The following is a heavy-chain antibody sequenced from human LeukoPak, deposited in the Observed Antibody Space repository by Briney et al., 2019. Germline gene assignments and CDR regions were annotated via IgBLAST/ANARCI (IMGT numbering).Heavy chain of an antibody. Sequence: GGSLRLSCAASGFTFSSYAMSWVRQAPGKGLEWVARINSKSDGGTTDSAAPVKGRFTISRDDSKNTVYLQMNSLKTEDTAVYYCTTDNFYFDSWGQGILVTVSS. CDR2: INSKSDGGTT. CDR3: TTDNFYFDS. CDR1: GFTFSSYA. J-gene: IGHJ4*02. D-gene: IGHD1-1*01. V-gene: IGHV3-15*01.